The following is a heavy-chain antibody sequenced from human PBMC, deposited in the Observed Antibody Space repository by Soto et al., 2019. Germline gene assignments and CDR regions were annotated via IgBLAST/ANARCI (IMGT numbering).Heavy chain of an antibody. V-gene: IGHV1-3*01. J-gene: IGHJ4*02. CDR1: GYTFTSYA. D-gene: IGHD2-8*01. CDR2: INAGNGNT. Sequence: ASVKVSCKASGYTFTSYAMHWVRQAPGQRLEWMGWINAGNGNTKYSQKFQGRVTITRDTSASTAYMELSSLRSEDTAVYYCASGGGLYCTNGVCYKFDYFDYWGQGTLVTVSS. CDR3: ASGGGLYCTNGVCYKFDYFDY.